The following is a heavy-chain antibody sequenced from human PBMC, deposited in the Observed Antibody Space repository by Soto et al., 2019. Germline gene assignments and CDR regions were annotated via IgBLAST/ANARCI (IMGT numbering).Heavy chain of an antibody. V-gene: IGHV1-8*01. Sequence: ASVKVSCKASGYTFTSYDINWVRQATGQGLEWMGWMNPNSGNTGYAQKFQGRVTMTRNTSISTAYMELSSLRSEDTAVYYCARGPRYVLRLEINWFDPWGQGTLVTVSS. D-gene: IGHD2-15*01. J-gene: IGHJ5*02. CDR1: GYTFTSYD. CDR3: ARGPRYVLRLEINWFDP. CDR2: MNPNSGNT.